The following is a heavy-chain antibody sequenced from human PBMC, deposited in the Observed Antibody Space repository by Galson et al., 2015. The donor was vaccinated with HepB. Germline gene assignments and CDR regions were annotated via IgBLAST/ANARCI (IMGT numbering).Heavy chain of an antibody. J-gene: IGHJ4*02. V-gene: IGHV3-21*06. CDR3: ARTSSRGWYWGMEYYFDY. D-gene: IGHD6-19*01. Sequence: SLRLSCAASGFTFSSFSMNWVRQPPGKGLEWVSYISGSSGSIYSADSVKGRFTISRDNSKNALDLQMNDLRDKDTALYYCARTSSRGWYWGMEYYFDYWGQGTLVTDSS. CDR1: GFTFSSFS. CDR2: ISGSSGSI.